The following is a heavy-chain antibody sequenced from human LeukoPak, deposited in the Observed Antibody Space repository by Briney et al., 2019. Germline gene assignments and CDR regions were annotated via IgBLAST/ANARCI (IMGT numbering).Heavy chain of an antibody. CDR3: ASGQQLGY. Sequence: GGSLRLSCAASGFTFSTYGMSWVRQAPGKGLEWVANIKQDGSEKHYVDFVKGRFTISSDNAKNSLYLQMNSLRAEDTAVYYCASGQQLGYWGQGTLVTVSS. J-gene: IGHJ4*02. CDR2: IKQDGSEK. V-gene: IGHV3-7*03. D-gene: IGHD6-13*01. CDR1: GFTFSTYG.